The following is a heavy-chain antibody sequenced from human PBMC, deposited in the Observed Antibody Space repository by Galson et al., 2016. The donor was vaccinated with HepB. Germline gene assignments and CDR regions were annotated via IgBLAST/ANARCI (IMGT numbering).Heavy chain of an antibody. J-gene: IGHJ6*02. V-gene: IGHV5-51*01. CDR3: VRPLKDGEDD. Sequence: QSGAEVKKPGESLRISCQSSGYRSATNWIGWVRQMPGKGLEWMGITYPGDSDTRYSPSFQGHVTISVDKSISTAYLQWSSLQASDSATYYCVRPLKDGEDDWGQGTRVTVSS. CDR2: TYPGDSDT. CDR1: GYRSATNW.